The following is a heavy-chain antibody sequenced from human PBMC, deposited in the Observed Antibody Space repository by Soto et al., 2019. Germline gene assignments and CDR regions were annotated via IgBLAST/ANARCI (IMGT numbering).Heavy chain of an antibody. V-gene: IGHV3-21*01. D-gene: IGHD2-2*02. CDR3: AREYTAWPLAYGLDV. J-gene: IGHJ6*02. CDR2: ISSRSDI. Sequence: SLRLSCVRSGFTFSTYSINWVRQAPGKGLEWVSSISSRSDIYYADSVKGRFTISRDNAKNSVSLQMNSLRAEDTAVYYCAREYTAWPLAYGLDVWGQGTTVTVSS. CDR1: GFTFSTYS.